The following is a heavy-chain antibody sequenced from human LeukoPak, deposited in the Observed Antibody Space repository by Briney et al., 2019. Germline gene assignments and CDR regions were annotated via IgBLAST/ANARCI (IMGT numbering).Heavy chain of an antibody. CDR1: GGSISSHY. V-gene: IGHV4-59*11. CDR2: IYYSGTT. J-gene: IGHJ5*01. CDR3: ARKSSGWFDS. Sequence: SETLSLTCTVSGGSISSHYWSWIRQSPGKGLEWIGYIYYSGTTNYNPSLKSRVTISLDASKSQFPLKLTSVTAADTAVYHCARKSSGWFDSWGRGTLVTVSS. D-gene: IGHD3-10*01.